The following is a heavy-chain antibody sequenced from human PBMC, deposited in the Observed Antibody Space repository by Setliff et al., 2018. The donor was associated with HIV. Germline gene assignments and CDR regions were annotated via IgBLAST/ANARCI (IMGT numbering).Heavy chain of an antibody. CDR3: AKHGFERKSPYNWFDS. CDR1: GYSFSDNW. D-gene: IGHD3-16*01. CDR2: IYPDDSAT. Sequence: PGESLKISCKGFGYSFSDNWIGWVHQMPGKGLEWMGIIYPDDSATRYSPSFQGQVTISADRSINTAYMRWRSLRASDTAMYFCAKHGFERKSPYNWFDSWGQGTLVTVSA. V-gene: IGHV5-51*07. J-gene: IGHJ5*01.